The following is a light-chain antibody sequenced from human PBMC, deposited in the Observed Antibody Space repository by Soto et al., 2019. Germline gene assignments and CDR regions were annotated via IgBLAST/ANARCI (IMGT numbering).Light chain of an antibody. CDR3: QQYDNLP. CDR2: DAS. CDR1: QEISNY. J-gene: IGKJ4*01. V-gene: IGKV1-33*01. Sequence: DIQMTQSPSSLSASVGDRVTITCQACQEISNYLNWYQQKPGKAPKLLIYDASNLETGVPSRFSGSGSGTDFTFTISSLQPEDIATYYCQQYDNLPFGGGTKVEIK.